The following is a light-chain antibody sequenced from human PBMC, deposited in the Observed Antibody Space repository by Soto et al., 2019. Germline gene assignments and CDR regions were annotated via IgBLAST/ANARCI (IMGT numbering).Light chain of an antibody. CDR2: EVS. Sequence: QSALTQPASVSASPGQSITISCTGTSSDVGGYNYVSWFQQHPGKAPKLMIYEVSNRPSGVSNRFSGSKSDNTASLTISGLQAEDEADYFCSSYTNSKTEVFGTGTKVTVL. V-gene: IGLV2-14*01. CDR3: SSYTNSKTEV. CDR1: SSDVGGYNY. J-gene: IGLJ1*01.